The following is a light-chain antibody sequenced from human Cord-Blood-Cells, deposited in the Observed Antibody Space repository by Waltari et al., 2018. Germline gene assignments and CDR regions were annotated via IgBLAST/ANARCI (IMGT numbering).Light chain of an antibody. CDR1: SSNTGAASD. CDR3: QSYDSSLSGWV. CDR2: GNS. Sequence: QSVLPQPPSVSGAPGPRVTISCTGSSSNTGAASDVHWYQQLPGTAPKPLIEGNSNRPSGVPDRFSGSKSGTSASLAITGLQAEDEADYYCQSYDSSLSGWVFGGGTKLTVL. J-gene: IGLJ3*02. V-gene: IGLV1-40*01.